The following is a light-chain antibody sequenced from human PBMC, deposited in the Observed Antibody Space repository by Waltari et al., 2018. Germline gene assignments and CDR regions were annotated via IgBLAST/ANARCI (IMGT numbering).Light chain of an antibody. CDR1: ESISSW. CDR2: TTS. V-gene: IGKV1-5*03. J-gene: IGKJ1*01. Sequence: DIQMTQFPSTLSASVGDTVPITCRASESISSWLAWYQQKPGKAPKLLIYTTSNLGTGVPSRFSGRGSGTQFTLTINSLQPDDVATYYCQHYISSPWTFGQGTKVEIK. CDR3: QHYISSPWT.